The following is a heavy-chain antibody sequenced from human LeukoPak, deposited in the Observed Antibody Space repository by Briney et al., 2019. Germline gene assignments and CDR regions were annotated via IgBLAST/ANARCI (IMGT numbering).Heavy chain of an antibody. D-gene: IGHD6-19*01. CDR1: GGSINSFY. CDR2: IYYTGHT. CDR3: ARDVVAGTFFDY. V-gene: IGHV4-59*01. Sequence: SETLSLTCTLSGGSINSFYWSWIRQPPGKGLEWIGYIYYTGHTNYNPSLKSRVTISVDTSKNQFSLRLSSVTAADTAVYYCARDVVAGTFFDYWGQGTLVTVSS. J-gene: IGHJ4*02.